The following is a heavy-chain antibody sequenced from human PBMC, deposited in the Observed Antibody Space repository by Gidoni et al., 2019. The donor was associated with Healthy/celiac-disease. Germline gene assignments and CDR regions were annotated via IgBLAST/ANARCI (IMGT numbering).Heavy chain of an antibody. Sequence: EVQLLESGGGLVQPGGHLRLSCAASGFTFSRYAMSWVRQAPGTGLGWVSAISGSGGSTYYADSVKGRFTISRDNSKNTLYLKMNSRRAEDTAVYYCAKGDSSGSYYYYGMDVWGQGTTVTVSS. CDR2: ISGSGGST. V-gene: IGHV3-23*01. D-gene: IGHD6-19*01. CDR1: GFTFSRYA. J-gene: IGHJ6*02. CDR3: AKGDSSGSYYYYGMDV.